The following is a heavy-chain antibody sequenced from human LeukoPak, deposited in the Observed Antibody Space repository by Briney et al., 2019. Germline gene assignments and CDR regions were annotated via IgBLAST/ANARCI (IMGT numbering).Heavy chain of an antibody. D-gene: IGHD3-9*01. CDR3: ARGRYFYDY. J-gene: IGHJ4*02. Sequence: GGSLRLSCASSAFTFREFWMHWVRQAPGKGLVWVSRINSDGTSTIYADSVKGRLTISRDNAKNTLYLQMNSLRAEDTAVYYCARGRYFYDYWGQGTLVTVSS. CDR1: AFTFREFW. CDR2: INSDGTST. V-gene: IGHV3-74*01.